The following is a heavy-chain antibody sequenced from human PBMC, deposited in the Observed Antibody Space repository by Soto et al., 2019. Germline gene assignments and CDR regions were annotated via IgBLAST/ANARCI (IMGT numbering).Heavy chain of an antibody. CDR3: ARDNSYEYYFDY. D-gene: IGHD5-18*01. J-gene: IGHJ4*02. CDR2: IYYSGST. V-gene: IGHV4-31*03. CDR1: GGSISSGGYY. Sequence: QVQLQESGPGLVKPSQTLSLNCTVSGGSISSGGYYWSWIRQHPGKGLEWIGYIYYSGSTYYNPSLKSRVTISVDTSKNQCSLKLSSVTAADTAVYYCARDNSYEYYFDYWGQGTLVTVYS.